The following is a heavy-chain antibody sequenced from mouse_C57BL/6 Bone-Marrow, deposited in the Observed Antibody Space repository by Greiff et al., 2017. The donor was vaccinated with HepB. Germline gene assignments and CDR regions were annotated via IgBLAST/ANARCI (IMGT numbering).Heavy chain of an antibody. CDR1: GFTFSSYG. J-gene: IGHJ4*01. CDR3: ASGRLFALDF. CDR2: ISSGGSYT. D-gene: IGHD1-1*02. Sequence: EVMLVESGGDLVKPGGSLKLSCAASGFTFSSYGMSWVRQTPDKRLEWVATISSGGSYTYYPDSVKGRFTISRDNAKNTLYLQMSSLKSEDSAMYYCASGRLFALDFWGQGTSVTVSS. V-gene: IGHV5-6*02.